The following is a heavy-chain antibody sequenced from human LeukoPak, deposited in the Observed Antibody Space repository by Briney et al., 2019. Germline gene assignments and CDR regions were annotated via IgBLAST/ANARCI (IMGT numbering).Heavy chain of an antibody. Sequence: PSETLSLTCAVYGGSFSGYYWSWIRQPPGKGLEWIGEINHSGSTNYNPSLKSRVTISVDTSKNQFSLKLSPVTAADTAVYYCARAVRATMQGPDYWGQGTLVTVSS. D-gene: IGHD5-12*01. J-gene: IGHJ4*02. CDR2: INHSGST. CDR3: ARAVRATMQGPDY. V-gene: IGHV4-34*01. CDR1: GGSFSGYY.